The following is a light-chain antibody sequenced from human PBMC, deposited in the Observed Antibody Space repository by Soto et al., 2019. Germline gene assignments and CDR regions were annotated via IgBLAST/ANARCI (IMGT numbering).Light chain of an antibody. CDR2: LGS. J-gene: IGKJ1*01. V-gene: IGKV2-28*01. CDR3: MQALQTRT. CDR1: QILLHSNGYNY. Sequence: DIVMTQSPLSLPVTPGEPASISCRSSQILLHSNGYNYLDWYLQKPGQSPQLLISLGSNRASGVPDRFSGSGSGTDFTLKISRVEAEDVGVYYCMQALQTRTFGQGTKVDIK.